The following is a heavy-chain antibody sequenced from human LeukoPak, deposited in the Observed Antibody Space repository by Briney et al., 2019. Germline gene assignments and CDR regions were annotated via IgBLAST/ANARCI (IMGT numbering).Heavy chain of an antibody. D-gene: IGHD1-1*01. J-gene: IGHJ5*02. V-gene: IGHV1-69*13. CDR2: IIPIFGTA. CDR1: GGTFSTYA. Sequence: ASVKVSSKPSGGTFSTYAISWVRQAPGQGLEWMGGIIPIFGTANYAQKFQGRVTITADESTSTAYMELSSLRSEDTAVYYCARDALGNWNVLTHWFDPWGQGTLVTVSS. CDR3: ARDALGNWNVLTHWFDP.